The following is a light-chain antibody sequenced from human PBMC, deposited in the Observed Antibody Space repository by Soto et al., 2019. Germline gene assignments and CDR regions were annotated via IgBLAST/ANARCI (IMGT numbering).Light chain of an antibody. CDR1: QSVSSK. V-gene: IGKV3-15*01. CDR2: GAS. CDR3: QQYNKWPRT. J-gene: IGKJ1*01. Sequence: ETVMTQSPATLSVSPGERATLSCRASQSVSSKLAWYQQKPGQAPRLLIYGASTRATGIPARFSSSGSGTEFTLTISSLQSEDFAVYYCQQYNKWPRTFGQGTKVEIK.